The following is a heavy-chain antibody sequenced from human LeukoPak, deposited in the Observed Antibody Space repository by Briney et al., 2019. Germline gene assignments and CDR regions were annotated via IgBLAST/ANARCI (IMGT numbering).Heavy chain of an antibody. CDR1: GGTFSSYA. CDR2: ISAYNGNT. Sequence: GSSVKVSCKASGGTFSSYAISWVRQAPGQGLEWMGWISAYNGNTNYAQKLQGRVTMTTDTSTSTAYMELRSLRSDDTAVYYYARGEVPAAKNWFDPWGQGTLVTVSS. CDR3: ARGEVPAAKNWFDP. J-gene: IGHJ5*02. D-gene: IGHD2-2*01. V-gene: IGHV1-18*01.